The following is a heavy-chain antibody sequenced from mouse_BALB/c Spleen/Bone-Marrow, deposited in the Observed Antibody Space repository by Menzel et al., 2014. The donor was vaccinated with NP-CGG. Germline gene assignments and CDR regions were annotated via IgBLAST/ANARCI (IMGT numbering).Heavy chain of an antibody. J-gene: IGHJ2*01. D-gene: IGHD1-1*01. V-gene: IGHV5-9-2*01. CDR1: GFTFSSYG. Sequence: DVQLVESGGGLVKPGGSLKLSCAASGFTFSSYGMSWVRQTPEKRLEGVATISGGGSYTYYPDSVKGRFTISRDNAKNNLYLQMSSLRSEDTALYYCARQYGSSYFDYWGQGTTLTVSS. CDR3: ARQYGSSYFDY. CDR2: ISGGGSYT.